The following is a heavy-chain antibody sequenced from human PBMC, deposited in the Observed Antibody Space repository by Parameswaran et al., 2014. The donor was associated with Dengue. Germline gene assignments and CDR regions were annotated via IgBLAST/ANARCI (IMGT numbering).Heavy chain of an antibody. D-gene: IGHD3-3*01. Sequence: WVRQAPGQGLEWMGGIIPIFGTTNHAQKFQGRVTITADKSTSTAYMELNSLRSEDTAIYYCASALITYHDFLNGYYATLGYWGQGTLVTVSS. CDR2: IIPIFGTT. CDR3: ASALITYHDFLNGYYATLGY. V-gene: IGHV1-69*06. J-gene: IGHJ4*02.